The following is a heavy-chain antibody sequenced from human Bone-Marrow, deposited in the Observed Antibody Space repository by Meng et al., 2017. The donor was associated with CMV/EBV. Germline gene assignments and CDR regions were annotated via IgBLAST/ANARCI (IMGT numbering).Heavy chain of an antibody. V-gene: IGHV4-34*01. CDR3: ARVPDFWCGYRIHPLYYFDY. CDR2: INHSGGI. Sequence: SETLSLTCAVSGGSFSGYIWTWIRQLPGKGLEWIGEINHSGGINDNPSLRSLVTISVDTSKNQFSLKLSSVTAADTAVYFSARVPDFWCGYRIHPLYYFDYWGQGTLVTVSS. J-gene: IGHJ4*01. D-gene: IGHD3-3*01. CDR1: GGSFSGYI.